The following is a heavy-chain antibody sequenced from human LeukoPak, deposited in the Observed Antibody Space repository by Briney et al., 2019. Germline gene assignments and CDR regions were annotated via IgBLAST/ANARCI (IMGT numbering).Heavy chain of an antibody. CDR1: GGSISSYY. J-gene: IGHJ1*01. D-gene: IGHD6-13*01. CDR3: ARSITSSWYGDFQH. CDR2: VQTGGST. V-gene: IGHV4-4*07. Sequence: SETLSLTCTVSGGSISSYYWNWIRQPAGKGLEWIGRVQTGGSTNYNPSLKSRVSMSVDTSKKQFSLKLSSVTAADTAVYYCARSITSSWYGDFQHWGQGTLVTVSS.